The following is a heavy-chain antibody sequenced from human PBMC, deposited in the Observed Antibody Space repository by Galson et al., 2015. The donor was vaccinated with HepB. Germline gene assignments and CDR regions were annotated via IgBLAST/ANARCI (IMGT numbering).Heavy chain of an antibody. CDR3: AKDTPQGWELRRGKTGYMDV. J-gene: IGHJ6*03. Sequence: LRLSCAASGFTFSSYGMHWVRQAPGKGLEWVAVISYDGSNKYYADSVKGRFTISRDNSKNTLYLQMNSLRAEDTAVYYCAKDTPQGWELRRGKTGYMDVWGKGTTVTVSS. D-gene: IGHD1-26*01. CDR1: GFTFSSYG. V-gene: IGHV3-30*18. CDR2: ISYDGSNK.